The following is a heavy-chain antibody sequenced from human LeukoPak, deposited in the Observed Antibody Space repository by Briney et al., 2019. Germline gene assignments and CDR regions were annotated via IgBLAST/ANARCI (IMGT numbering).Heavy chain of an antibody. Sequence: SETLSLTCTVSGGSISSYYWSWIRQPPGKGLEWIGYIYYSGSTNYNPSLKSRVTISVDTSKDQFSLKLSSVTAADTAVYYCARVADTSGYYYGLEYYFDYWGQGTLVTVSS. CDR1: GGSISSYY. CDR2: IYYSGST. J-gene: IGHJ4*02. CDR3: ARVADTSGYYYGLEYYFDY. D-gene: IGHD3-22*01. V-gene: IGHV4-59*01.